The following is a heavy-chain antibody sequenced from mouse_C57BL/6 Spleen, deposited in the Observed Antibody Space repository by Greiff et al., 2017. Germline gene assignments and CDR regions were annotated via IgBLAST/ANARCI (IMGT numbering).Heavy chain of an antibody. CDR2: IDPSDSET. V-gene: IGHV1-52*01. D-gene: IGHD4-1*01. Sequence: VQLQQPGAELVRPGSSVKLSCKASGYTFTSYWMHWVKQRPIQGLEWIGNIDPSDSETHYNQKFKDKATLTVDKSSSTAYMQLSSLTSEDSAVYYCARGDINWDKAYWGQGTLVTVSS. CDR1: GYTFTSYW. CDR3: ARGDINWDKAY. J-gene: IGHJ3*01.